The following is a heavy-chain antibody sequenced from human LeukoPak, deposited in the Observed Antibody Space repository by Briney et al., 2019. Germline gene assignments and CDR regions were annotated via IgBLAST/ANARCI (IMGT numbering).Heavy chain of an antibody. CDR2: VYYTGSA. D-gene: IGHD3-10*01. CDR1: GDSVTRATFY. J-gene: IGHJ5*02. V-gene: IGHV4-39*01. CDR3: ARHSGSGSLSRPFDP. Sequence: SETLSLTCTVSGDSVTRATFYSAWLRQPPGKGLEWIGTVYYTGSAYSNPAPNSRVTISMDTAKNQFTLDLRTVVAPDTAVYYCARHSGSGSLSRPFDPWGQGTLVTVSS.